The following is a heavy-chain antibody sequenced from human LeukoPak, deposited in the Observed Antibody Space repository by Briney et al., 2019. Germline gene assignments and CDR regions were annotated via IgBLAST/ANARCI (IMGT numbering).Heavy chain of an antibody. D-gene: IGHD3-16*01. J-gene: IGHJ4*02. CDR1: GYTFTGYY. V-gene: IGHV1-2*02. CDR3: ARDSLRDYFDY. Sequence: ASVKVSCKASGYTFTGYYMHWVRQAPGQGLEWMGWINPNSGGTNYAQKFQGRVTMTRDTSISTAYMELSRLRSEGMAVYYCARDSLRDYFDYWGQGTLVTVSS. CDR2: INPNSGGT.